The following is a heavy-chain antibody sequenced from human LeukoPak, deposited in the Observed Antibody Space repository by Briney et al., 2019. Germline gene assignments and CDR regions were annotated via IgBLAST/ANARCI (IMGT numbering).Heavy chain of an antibody. J-gene: IGHJ4*02. Sequence: SETLSLTCTVSGGSISSSSYYWGWVRQPPGKGLEWLGSIYYSGSTYYNPSLKSRVTISVDTSKNQFSLKLSSVTAADTAVYYCARERVVEYFDYWGQGTLVTVSS. D-gene: IGHD2-15*01. CDR1: GGSISSSSYY. CDR2: IYYSGST. CDR3: ARERVVEYFDY. V-gene: IGHV4-39*07.